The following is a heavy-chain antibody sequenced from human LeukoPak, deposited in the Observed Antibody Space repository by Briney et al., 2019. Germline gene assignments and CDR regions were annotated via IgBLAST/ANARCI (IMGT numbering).Heavy chain of an antibody. CDR3: AKYSVGAVFDY. Sequence: GGSLRLSCAASGFTFSSYGMSWVRQAPGKGLEWVSAIETGGASTYYADSVKGRFTISRDNSKNTLYLQMNSLRAEDTAVYYCAKYSVGAVFDYWGQGTLVTVSS. CDR2: IETGGAST. D-gene: IGHD1-26*01. J-gene: IGHJ4*02. CDR1: GFTFSSYG. V-gene: IGHV3-23*05.